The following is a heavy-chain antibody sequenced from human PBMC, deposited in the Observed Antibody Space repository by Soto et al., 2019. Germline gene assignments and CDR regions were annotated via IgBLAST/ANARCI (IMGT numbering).Heavy chain of an antibody. CDR3: SRSPQSPVTTFDD. J-gene: IGHJ5*02. CDR2: SNHRGST. D-gene: IGHD4-17*01. Sequence: SSETLSLTCAVHGGSFSGYFWTWIRQAPGKGLEWIGESNHRGSTNYNPSLTSRVTISVDTSKSQFSLKLNSVTAADTAVYYCSRSPQSPVTTFDDGGQETLVPVSA. CDR1: GGSFSGYF. V-gene: IGHV4-34*01.